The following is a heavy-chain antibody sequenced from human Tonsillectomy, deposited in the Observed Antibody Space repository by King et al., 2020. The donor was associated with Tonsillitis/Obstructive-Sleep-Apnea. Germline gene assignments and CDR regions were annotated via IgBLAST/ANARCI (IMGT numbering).Heavy chain of an antibody. Sequence: VQLVESGGGLVQPGGSLRLSCAASGFTFSSYWMHWVRQAPGKGLVWVSRINSDGSSTSYADSVKGRFTISRDNAKNTLYLQMNSLRAEDTAVYYCARKAGYYDILAGYHYWGQGTLVTVSS. J-gene: IGHJ4*02. D-gene: IGHD3-9*01. CDR3: ARKAGYYDILAGYHY. CDR1: GFTFSSYW. V-gene: IGHV3-74*01. CDR2: INSDGSST.